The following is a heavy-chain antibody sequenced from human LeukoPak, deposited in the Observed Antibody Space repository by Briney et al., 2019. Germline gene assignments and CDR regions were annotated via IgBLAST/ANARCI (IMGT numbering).Heavy chain of an antibody. Sequence: SETLSLTCAVYGGSFSGYYWSWIRQPPGKGLEWIGEINHSGSTNYNPSLKSRVTISVDTSKNQFSLRLSSVTAADTAVYYCSRGGYIYGGHNWFDPWGQGTLVTVSS. V-gene: IGHV4-34*01. J-gene: IGHJ5*02. D-gene: IGHD5-18*01. CDR1: GGSFSGYY. CDR3: SRGGYIYGGHNWFDP. CDR2: INHSGST.